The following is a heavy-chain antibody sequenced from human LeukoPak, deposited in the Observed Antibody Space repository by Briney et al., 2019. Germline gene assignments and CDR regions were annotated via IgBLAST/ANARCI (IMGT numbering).Heavy chain of an antibody. CDR2: ISAYNDNT. Sequence: ASVKVSCKASGYTFTSYGISWVRQAPGQGLEWMGWISAYNDNTNYAQKLQGRVTMTTDTSTSTAYMELRSLRSDDTALYYCARSYGGYGGARIDYWGQGTLVTVSP. CDR1: GYTFTSYG. V-gene: IGHV1-18*01. J-gene: IGHJ4*02. D-gene: IGHD5-12*01. CDR3: ARSYGGYGGARIDY.